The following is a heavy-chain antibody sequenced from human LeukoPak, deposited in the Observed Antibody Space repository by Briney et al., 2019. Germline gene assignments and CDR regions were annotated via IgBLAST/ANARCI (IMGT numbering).Heavy chain of an antibody. V-gene: IGHV1-18*01. CDR2: ISAYNGNT. Sequence: ASVKVSRKASGYTFTSYGISWVRQAPGQGLEWMGWISAYNGNTNYAQKLQGRVTMTTDTSTSTAYMELRSLRSDDTAVYYCARAPYDFWTYPPFYWGQGTLVTVSS. CDR3: ARAPYDFWTYPPFY. D-gene: IGHD3-3*01. J-gene: IGHJ4*02. CDR1: GYTFTSYG.